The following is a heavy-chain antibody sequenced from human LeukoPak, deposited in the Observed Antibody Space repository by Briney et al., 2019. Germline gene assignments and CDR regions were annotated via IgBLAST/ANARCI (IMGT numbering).Heavy chain of an antibody. CDR2: IATDGRDK. V-gene: IGHV3-30*18. CDR1: GFTFNNYG. CDR3: AKDSKVAAAGYFFDY. J-gene: IGHJ4*02. Sequence: GGSLRLSCAASGFTFNNYGMHWVRQAPGKGLEWVAVIATDGRDKKYADSVKGRFTISRDNSKNTLYLEMNSLRPEDTAAYHCAKDSKVAAAGYFFDYWGQGTLITVSS. D-gene: IGHD6-13*01.